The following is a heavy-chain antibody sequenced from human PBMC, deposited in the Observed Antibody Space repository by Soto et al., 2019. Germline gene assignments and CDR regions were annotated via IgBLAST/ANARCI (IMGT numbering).Heavy chain of an antibody. J-gene: IGHJ5*01. Sequence: QVQLVQSGAEVKKPGASVKVSCKASGDTFTSYHINWVRQATGQGLEWMGWMNPNSGNMGFAQKFQGRVTMTRNTSITTAYMELSSLRSEDKAVYYCSTVRGTGNKPMRFDSWGQGTLVTVSS. CDR3: STVRGTGNKPMRFDS. CDR2: MNPNSGNM. V-gene: IGHV1-8*01. CDR1: GDTFTSYH. D-gene: IGHD3-22*01.